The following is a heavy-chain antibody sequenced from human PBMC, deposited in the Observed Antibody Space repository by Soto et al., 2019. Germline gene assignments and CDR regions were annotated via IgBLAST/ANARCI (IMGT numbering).Heavy chain of an antibody. D-gene: IGHD3-3*01. CDR1: GFTFSGSA. V-gene: IGHV3-73*01. Sequence: GGSLRLSCAASGFTFSGSAMHWVRQASGKGLEWVGRIRSKANSYATAYAASVKGRFTISRDDSKNTAYLQMNSLKTEDTAVYSCTRHRRGRLRFLEGEDAFDIWGHGTMVTVSS. J-gene: IGHJ3*02. CDR2: IRSKANSYAT. CDR3: TRHRRGRLRFLEGEDAFDI.